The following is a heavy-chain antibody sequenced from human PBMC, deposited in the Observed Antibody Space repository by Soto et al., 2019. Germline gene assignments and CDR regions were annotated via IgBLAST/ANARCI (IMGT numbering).Heavy chain of an antibody. J-gene: IGHJ6*02. CDR1: GFTFSSYE. CDR2: ISSSGSTI. V-gene: IGHV3-48*03. CDR3: ARDCGSSWYVECYYVMDV. Sequence: EVQLVESGGGLVQPGGSLRLSCAASGFTFSSYEMNWVRQAPGKGLEWVSYISSSGSTIYYADSVKGRFTISRDNAKNSLYLQMNSLRAEDTAVYYCARDCGSSWYVECYYVMDVWGQGTTVTVSS. D-gene: IGHD6-13*01.